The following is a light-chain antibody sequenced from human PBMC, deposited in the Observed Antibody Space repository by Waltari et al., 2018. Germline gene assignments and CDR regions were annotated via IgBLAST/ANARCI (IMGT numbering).Light chain of an antibody. Sequence: DIQMTQSTSSLSASVGDRVTITCQASQDISNDLNWYQQKPGKAPKLLIYDASNLQTGVPSRLSGSGSGTDFTFTISSLQPDDIATYYCQQYDNLLLTFGGGTKVESK. CDR3: QQYDNLLLT. CDR1: QDISND. CDR2: DAS. V-gene: IGKV1-33*01. J-gene: IGKJ4*01.